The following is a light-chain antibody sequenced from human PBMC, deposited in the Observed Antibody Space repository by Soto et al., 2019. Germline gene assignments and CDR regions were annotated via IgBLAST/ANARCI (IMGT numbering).Light chain of an antibody. CDR3: QSYDRSLSGLV. J-gene: IGLJ3*02. CDR1: SSNIGAGYD. CDR2: GNN. V-gene: IGLV1-40*01. Sequence: QPVLTQPPSVSGAPGQRVTISCSGSSSNIGAGYDVHWYRQLPGTAPKLLISGNNNRPSGVPDRFSGSKSDTSASLAITGLQTEDEADYYCQSYDRSLSGLVFGGGTKLTVL.